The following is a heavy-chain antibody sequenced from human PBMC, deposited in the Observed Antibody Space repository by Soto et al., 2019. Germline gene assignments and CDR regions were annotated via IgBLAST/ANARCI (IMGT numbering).Heavy chain of an antibody. J-gene: IGHJ6*03. CDR2: IKQDGSEK. CDR1: GFTFSSYW. CDR3: ASHHPGTYYDFWSGYQKDPYYYMDV. D-gene: IGHD3-3*01. V-gene: IGHV3-7*01. Sequence: GESLKISCAASGFTFSSYWMSWVRQAPGKGLEWVANIKQDGSEKYYVDSVKGRFTISRDNAKNSLYLQMNSLRAEDTAVYYCASHHPGTYYDFWSGYQKDPYYYMDVWGKGTTVTVSS.